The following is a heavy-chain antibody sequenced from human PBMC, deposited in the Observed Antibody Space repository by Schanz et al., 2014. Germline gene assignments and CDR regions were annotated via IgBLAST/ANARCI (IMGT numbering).Heavy chain of an antibody. V-gene: IGHV3-23*04. CDR1: GFNFSDYA. J-gene: IGHJ5*02. Sequence: VQLVESGGGVVQPGRSLRLSCAASGFNFSDYAMCWVRQAPGKGLEWVSAISGGGGTTYYTDSVKGRFTISRDNAKNSLFLQMNSLRAEDTAVYYCARAGYDADNWFDPWGQGTLVTVSS. D-gene: IGHD2-2*01. CDR2: ISGGGGTT. CDR3: ARAGYDADNWFDP.